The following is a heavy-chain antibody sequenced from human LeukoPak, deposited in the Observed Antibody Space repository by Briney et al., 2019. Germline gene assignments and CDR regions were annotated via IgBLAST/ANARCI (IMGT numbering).Heavy chain of an antibody. CDR3: ARHTGGYTYGLVY. CDR1: GYSISSGYY. V-gene: IGHV4-38-2*01. CDR2: IYHSGST. D-gene: IGHD5-18*01. J-gene: IGHJ4*02. Sequence: SETLSLTCAVSGYSISSGYYWGWIRQPPGKGLEWIGSIYHSGSTFYNPSLKSRVTISADTSKNQFSLNLSSVTAADTALYYCARHTGGYTYGLVYWGQGTLVTVSS.